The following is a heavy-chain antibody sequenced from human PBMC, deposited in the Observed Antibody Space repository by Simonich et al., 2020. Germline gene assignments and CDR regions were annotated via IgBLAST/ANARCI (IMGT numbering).Heavy chain of an antibody. CDR3: ARASRGTWWYYYFDY. CDR1: GYTFTSYG. V-gene: IGHV1-18*01. D-gene: IGHD2-15*01. Sequence: QVQLVQSGAEVKKPGASVKVSCKASGYTFTSYGISWVRQAPGQGLEWMEGNRSYKGNTNYAQKLQGRVTMTTDTSTSTAYMELRSLRSDDTAVYYCARASRGTWWYYYFDYWGQGTLVTVSS. CDR2: NRSYKGNT. J-gene: IGHJ4*02.